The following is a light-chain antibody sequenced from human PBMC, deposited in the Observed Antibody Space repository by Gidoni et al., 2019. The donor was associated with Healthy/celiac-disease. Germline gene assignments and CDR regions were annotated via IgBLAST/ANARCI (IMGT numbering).Light chain of an antibody. V-gene: IGLV2-14*01. CDR1: SSDVGGYNY. Sequence: HSALPQPASLSGSPGQSITISCTGTSSDVGGYNYVSWYQQHPGKAPKLMIYDVSNRPSGVSKRFSGSKSGNTASLTISGLQAEDEADYYCSSYTSSSTPFVFGTGTKVTVL. CDR2: DVS. J-gene: IGLJ1*01. CDR3: SSYTSSSTPFV.